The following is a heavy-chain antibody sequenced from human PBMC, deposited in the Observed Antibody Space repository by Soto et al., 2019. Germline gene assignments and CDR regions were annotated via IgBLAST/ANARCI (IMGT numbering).Heavy chain of an antibody. D-gene: IGHD2-8*02. V-gene: IGHV3-33*01. Sequence: GGSLRLSCTASGFSLSRYGLHWVRQAPGKGLQWVAGLWSNGIKTSYTDSVKGRFTISRDTSKNMLYLQMNTLGAEDTAVYYCARHIHYWSLLIDHWGQGTLVTVS. CDR3: ARHIHYWSLLIDH. J-gene: IGHJ4*02. CDR1: GFSLSRYG. CDR2: LWSNGIKT.